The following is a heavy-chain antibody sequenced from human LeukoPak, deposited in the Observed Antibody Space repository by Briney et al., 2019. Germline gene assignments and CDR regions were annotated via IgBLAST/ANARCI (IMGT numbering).Heavy chain of an antibody. Sequence: SETPSLTCAVYGGSFSGYYWSWIRQPPGKGLEWIGEINHSGSTNYNPSLKSRVTISVDTSKNQFSLKLSSVTAADTAVYYCASRIAARPDLWFDPWGQGTLVTVSS. CDR3: ASRIAARPDLWFDP. J-gene: IGHJ5*02. D-gene: IGHD6-6*01. CDR2: INHSGST. V-gene: IGHV4-34*01. CDR1: GGSFSGYY.